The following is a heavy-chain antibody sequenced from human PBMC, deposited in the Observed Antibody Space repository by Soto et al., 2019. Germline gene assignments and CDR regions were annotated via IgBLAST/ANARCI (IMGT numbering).Heavy chain of an antibody. CDR2: ISAYNGDT. J-gene: IGHJ5*02. V-gene: IGHV1-18*04. D-gene: IGHD6-19*01. CDR3: ARDTSNTSGNQFLFDP. Sequence: GASVKVSCKASGYTFTSHGINWVRQAPGQGLELMEWISAYNGDTKYEQKFQGRVTMTTDASSSTAYMELKSLSSDDTAVYFCARDTSNTSGNQFLFDPWGQGTQVTVTS. CDR1: GYTFTSHG.